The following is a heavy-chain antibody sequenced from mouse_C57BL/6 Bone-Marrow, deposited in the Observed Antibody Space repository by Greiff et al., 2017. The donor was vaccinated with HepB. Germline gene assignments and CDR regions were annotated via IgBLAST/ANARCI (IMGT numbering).Heavy chain of an antibody. J-gene: IGHJ1*03. Sequence: EVKLVESGGGLVKPGASLKLSCAASGFTFSDYGMHWVRQAPEKGLEWVAYISSGSSTIDYADTVKGRFTISRDNAKNTPFLQITSLRSEDTAMYYCAIYGNYPYWYFDVWGTVTTVTVSS. CDR2: ISSGSSTI. CDR3: AIYGNYPYWYFDV. D-gene: IGHD2-1*01. V-gene: IGHV5-17*01. CDR1: GFTFSDYG.